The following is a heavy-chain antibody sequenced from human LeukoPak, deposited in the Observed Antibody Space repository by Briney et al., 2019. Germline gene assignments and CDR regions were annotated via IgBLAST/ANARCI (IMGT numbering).Heavy chain of an antibody. CDR2: MSGSGGTS. CDR3: AKGRTAVRDTFDI. V-gene: IGHV3-23*01. J-gene: IGHJ3*02. Sequence: GGSLRLSCVASGFTFTSYIMSWVRQAPGKGLEWVSAMSGSGGTSAYADSVRGRFTISRDNSKNTLSLQMSSLRAEDTALYYCAKGRTAVRDTFDIWGQGTVVTVSS. CDR1: GFTFTSYI. D-gene: IGHD1-1*01.